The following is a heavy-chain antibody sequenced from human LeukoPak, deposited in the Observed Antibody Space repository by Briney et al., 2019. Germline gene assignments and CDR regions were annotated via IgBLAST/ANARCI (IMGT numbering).Heavy chain of an antibody. D-gene: IGHD1-26*01. CDR2: IKSKTDGGTT. CDR3: TTEIVGATTDYYYMDV. CDR1: GFTFSSYA. V-gene: IGHV3-15*01. Sequence: PGGSLRLSCAASGFTFSSYAMTWVRQAPGKGLEWVGRIKSKTDGGTTDYAAPVKGRFTISRDDSKNTLYLQMNSLKTEDTAVYYCTTEIVGATTDYYYMDVWGKGTTVTVSS. J-gene: IGHJ6*03.